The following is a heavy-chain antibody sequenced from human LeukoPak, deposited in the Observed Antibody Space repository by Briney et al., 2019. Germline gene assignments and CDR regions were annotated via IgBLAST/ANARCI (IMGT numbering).Heavy chain of an antibody. V-gene: IGHV3-48*03. CDR1: GFTFSSYE. J-gene: IGHJ4*02. D-gene: IGHD5-24*01. CDR2: ISSSGNTI. CDR3: ARSRDGYNYGFDY. Sequence: GGSLRLFCAASGFTFSSYEMNWVRQAPGKGLEWVSYISSSGNTIYYADSVKGRFTISRDNAKNSLYLQMNSLRAEDTAVYYCARSRDGYNYGFDYWGQGTLVTVSS.